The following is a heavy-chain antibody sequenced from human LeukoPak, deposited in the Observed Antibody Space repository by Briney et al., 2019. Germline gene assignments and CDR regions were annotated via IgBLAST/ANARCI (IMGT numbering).Heavy chain of an antibody. CDR1: GFTFSSYA. CDR2: ISGSGGST. D-gene: IGHD2-8*01. V-gene: IGHV3-23*01. Sequence: GGSLRLSCAASGFTFSSYAMSWVRQAPGKGLEWVSAISGSGGSTYYADSVKGRFTISRDNSKNTLYLQMNSLRAEDTAVYYCAKFPMVYALRGARLDYWGQGTLVTVSS. J-gene: IGHJ4*02. CDR3: AKFPMVYALRGARLDY.